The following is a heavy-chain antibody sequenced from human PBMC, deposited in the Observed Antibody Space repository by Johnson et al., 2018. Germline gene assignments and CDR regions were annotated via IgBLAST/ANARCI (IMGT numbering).Heavy chain of an antibody. CDR3: AKDMNYGSGAYNGGAFDM. CDR1: GFTFDDYA. CDR2: IGWNSGSI. V-gene: IGHV3-9*01. J-gene: IGHJ3*02. D-gene: IGHD3-10*01. Sequence: QPGGSLGLSCAASGFTFDDYAMHWVRQAPGKGLEWVSGIGWNSGSIGYADPVKGRFPISKDDAKHSLNLQMNSLRAEETALYYCAKDMNYGSGAYNGGAFDMWGKGTMVTVSS.